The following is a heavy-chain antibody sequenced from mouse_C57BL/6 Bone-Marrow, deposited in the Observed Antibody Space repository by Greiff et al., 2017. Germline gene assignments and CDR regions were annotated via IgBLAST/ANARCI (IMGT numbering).Heavy chain of an antibody. CDR2: INPGSGGT. J-gene: IGHJ1*03. CDR3: ARSGTTGWYFDV. V-gene: IGHV1-54*01. CDR1: GYAFTNYL. Sequence: QVQLKESGAELVRPGTSVKVSCKASGYAFTNYLISWVKQRPGPGLEWIGVINPGSGGTNYHEKFKGKATLTADKSSSTAYMQPSSLTSEDSAVYCCARSGTTGWYFDVWGTGTTVTVSS. D-gene: IGHD1-1*01.